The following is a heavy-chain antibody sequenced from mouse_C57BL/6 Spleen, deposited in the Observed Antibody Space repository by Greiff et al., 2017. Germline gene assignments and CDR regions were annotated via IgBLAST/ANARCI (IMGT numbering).Heavy chain of an antibody. J-gene: IGHJ4*01. CDR2: IDPETGGT. Sequence: QVQLQQSGAELVRPGASVTLSCKASGYTFTDYEMHWVKQTPVHGLEWIGAIDPETGGTAYNQKFKGQAILTADKSSSTAYMELRSLTSEDSAVYYCTIDGYYDYAMDYWGQGTSVTVSS. V-gene: IGHV1-15*01. D-gene: IGHD2-3*01. CDR3: TIDGYYDYAMDY. CDR1: GYTFTDYE.